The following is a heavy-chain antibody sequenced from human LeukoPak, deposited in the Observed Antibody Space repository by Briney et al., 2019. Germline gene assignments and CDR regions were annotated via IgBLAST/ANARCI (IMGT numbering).Heavy chain of an antibody. CDR1: GYTFTGYY. D-gene: IGHD6-19*01. Sequence: ASVKVSCKASGYTFTGYYMHWVRPAPGQGVEWMGWINPNSGGTNYAQKFQGRVTMTRDTSISTAYMELSRLRSDDTAVYYCARGSRLGIAVAGDAFDIWGQGTMVTVSS. CDR2: INPNSGGT. CDR3: ARGSRLGIAVAGDAFDI. V-gene: IGHV1-2*02. J-gene: IGHJ3*02.